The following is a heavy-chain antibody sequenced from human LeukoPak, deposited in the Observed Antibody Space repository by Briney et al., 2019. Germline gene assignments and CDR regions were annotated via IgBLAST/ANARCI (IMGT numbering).Heavy chain of an antibody. CDR3: ARGFASGWYSRYDP. Sequence: SETLSLTCTVSGDPVSRDSYYWSWLRQPPGKELEWIGYVYHTGSTTYNPSLKSRVTISVDTATNEFSLKMTSVNAADTAVYYCARGFASGWYSRYDPWGQGTLVTVSS. D-gene: IGHD6-19*01. CDR1: GDPVSRDSYY. CDR2: VYHTGST. J-gene: IGHJ5*02. V-gene: IGHV4-61*01.